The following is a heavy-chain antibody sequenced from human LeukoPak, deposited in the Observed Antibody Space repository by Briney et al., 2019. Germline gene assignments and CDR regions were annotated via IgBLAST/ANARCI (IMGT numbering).Heavy chain of an antibody. V-gene: IGHV3-9*01. CDR1: GFIFDDYV. CDR2: ISWNSGSI. J-gene: IGHJ4*02. CDR3: AKVPPGGYSYGPFDY. D-gene: IGHD5-18*01. Sequence: PGRSLRLSCAASGFIFDDYVMHWVRQAPGKGLEWVSGISWNSGSIDYADSVKGRFTISRDNAKNSLYLQMNSLRAEDTPVYYCAKVPPGGYSYGPFDYWGQGTLVIVSS.